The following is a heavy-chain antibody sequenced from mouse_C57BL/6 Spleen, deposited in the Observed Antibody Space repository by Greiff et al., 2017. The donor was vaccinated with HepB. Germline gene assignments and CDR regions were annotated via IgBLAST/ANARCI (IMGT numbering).Heavy chain of an antibody. Sequence: DVMLVESGEGLVKPGGSLKLSCAASGFTFSSYAMSWVRQTPEKRLEWVAYISSGGDYIYYADTVKGRFTISRDNARNTLYLQMSSLKSEDTAMYYCTRGGSNYVVAYWGQGTLVTVSA. D-gene: IGHD2-5*01. CDR2: ISSGGDYI. V-gene: IGHV5-9-1*02. J-gene: IGHJ3*01. CDR3: TRGGSNYVVAY. CDR1: GFTFSSYA.